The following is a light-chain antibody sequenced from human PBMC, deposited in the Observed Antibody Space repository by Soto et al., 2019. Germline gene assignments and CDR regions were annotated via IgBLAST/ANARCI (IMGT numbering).Light chain of an antibody. CDR2: DVS. CDR1: SSDVGRYNY. CDR3: SSYATSSTYV. J-gene: IGLJ1*01. Sequence: SVLTKPASGYGSPGQSSTISSTGTSSDVGRYNYVSWYQQHPGKAPKLMIYDVSNRPSGVSNRFSGSKSGNTASLTISGLQAEDEADYYCSSYATSSTYVFGTGTKVTVL. V-gene: IGLV2-14*01.